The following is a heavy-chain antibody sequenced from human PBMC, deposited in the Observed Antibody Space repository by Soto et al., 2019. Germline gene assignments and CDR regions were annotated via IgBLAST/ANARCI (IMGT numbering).Heavy chain of an antibody. D-gene: IGHD1-26*01. CDR1: GGSISSYY. J-gene: IGHJ4*02. V-gene: IGHV4-59*01. CDR3: ARDIGLFHFDY. Sequence: PSETLSLTCTVSGGSISSYYWSWIRQPPGKGLEWIGYIYYSGSTNYNPSLKSRVTISVDTSKNQFSLKLSSVTAADTAVYYCARDIGLFHFDYWGQGTLVTVSS. CDR2: IYYSGST.